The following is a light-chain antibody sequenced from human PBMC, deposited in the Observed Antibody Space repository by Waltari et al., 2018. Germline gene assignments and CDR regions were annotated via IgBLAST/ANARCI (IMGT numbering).Light chain of an antibody. J-gene: IGKJ3*01. CDR3: MQSLEFPFT. V-gene: IGKV2-40*01. Sequence: TPVSQPVTLGEPASISCWSSQSLLDSEDGNTYLDWYLQKPGQPPQLLIYEVSNRASGVPDRFRGSGSDTDFTLKISRVEAEDIGVYYCMQSLEFPFTFGPGTKLEIK. CDR2: EVS. CDR1: QSLLDSEDGNTY.